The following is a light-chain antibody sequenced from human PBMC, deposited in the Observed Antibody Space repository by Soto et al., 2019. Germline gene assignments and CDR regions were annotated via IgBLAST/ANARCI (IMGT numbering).Light chain of an antibody. CDR2: KDS. J-gene: IGLJ1*01. V-gene: IGLV3-25*02. CDR1: ALPKQY. CDR3: QSADSSGTAV. Sequence: SYHMAHPPSLSVSPGQTARITCSGDALPKQYAYWYQQKPGQAPVLVIYKDSERPSGIPERFSGSSSGTTVTLTIGGVQAEDEADYYCQSADSSGTAVVGTGTQV.